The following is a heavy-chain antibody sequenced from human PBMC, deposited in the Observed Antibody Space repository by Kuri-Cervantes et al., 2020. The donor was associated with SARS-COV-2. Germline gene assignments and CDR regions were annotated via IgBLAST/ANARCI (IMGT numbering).Heavy chain of an antibody. CDR2: ISAYNGNT. CDR1: GYTFTSYG. V-gene: IGHV1-18*01. J-gene: IGHJ4*02. CDR3: ARDVYHYDSSGYPNGEY. D-gene: IGHD3-22*01. Sequence: ASVKVSCKASGYTFTSYGISWVRQAPGQGLEWMGWISAYNGNTNYAQKFQGRVTITADESTSTAYMELSSLRSEDTAVYYCARDVYHYDSSGYPNGEYWGQGTVVTVSS.